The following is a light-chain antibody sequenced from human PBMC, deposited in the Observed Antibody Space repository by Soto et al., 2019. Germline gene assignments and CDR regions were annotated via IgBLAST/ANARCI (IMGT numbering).Light chain of an antibody. CDR2: DVS. V-gene: IGLV2-14*01. J-gene: IGLJ1*01. CDR3: SSYTSSSTLYV. Sequence: QSVLTQPASVSGSPGKSITISCTGKSKEFGGYNYVSWYQQHPGKAHKLMIYDVSNRPSGVSNRFSGSKSGNTASLTISGLQAEDEADYYCSSYTSSSTLYVFGTGTKVTVL. CDR1: SKEFGGYNY.